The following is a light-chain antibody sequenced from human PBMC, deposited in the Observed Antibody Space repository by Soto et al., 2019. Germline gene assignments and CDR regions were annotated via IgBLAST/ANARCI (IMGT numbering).Light chain of an antibody. CDR2: GAS. Sequence: EVVMTQSPATLSVSPGESATLSCRASQSVSSNLAWYQQRPGQAPRLLIYGASTRATGIPARFSGSGSGTEFPLTISSLQSEDFAIYYCQQYNNWPPWTFGQGTKVEIK. CDR1: QSVSSN. CDR3: QQYNNWPPWT. J-gene: IGKJ1*01. V-gene: IGKV3-15*01.